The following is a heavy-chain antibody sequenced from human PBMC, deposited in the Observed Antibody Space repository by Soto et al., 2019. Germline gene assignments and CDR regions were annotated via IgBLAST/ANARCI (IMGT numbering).Heavy chain of an antibody. Sequence: EPLSLTCTVSGASISSYFWTWIRQPAGKGLDWIGRISTSGTTNYNPSLKSRVTMSVDTSKNHFSLNLSSVTAADTAVYYCAREAGPDRWFDPWGQGTLVTVSS. D-gene: IGHD6-19*01. CDR2: ISTSGTT. CDR1: GASISSYF. V-gene: IGHV4-4*07. CDR3: AREAGPDRWFDP. J-gene: IGHJ5*02.